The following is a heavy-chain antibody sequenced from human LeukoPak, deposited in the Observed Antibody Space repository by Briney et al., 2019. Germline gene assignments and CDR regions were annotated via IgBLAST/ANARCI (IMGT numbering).Heavy chain of an antibody. D-gene: IGHD6-6*01. CDR1: GGSISSGGYS. Sequence: SQTLSLTCAVSGGSISSGGYSWSWIRQPPGKGLEWIGYIYHSGSTYYNPSLKSQVTISVDRSKNQFSLKLSSVTAADTAVYYCARTSIAARRANAFDIWGQGTMVTVSS. V-gene: IGHV4-30-2*01. CDR3: ARTSIAARRANAFDI. CDR2: IYHSGST. J-gene: IGHJ3*02.